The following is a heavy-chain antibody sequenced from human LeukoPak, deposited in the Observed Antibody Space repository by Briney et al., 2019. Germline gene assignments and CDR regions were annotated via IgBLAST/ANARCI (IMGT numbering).Heavy chain of an antibody. CDR3: ARDQTPFS. CDR1: GFTFSDYW. Sequence: GGNLRLSCAASGFTFSDYWMTLVRQAPGKGLEWVANIKHDGREAYYLDSVKGRFTISRDNAKSSMWLQMNSLRDEDTAVYYCARDQTPFSWGQGSLVTVSS. V-gene: IGHV3-7*01. CDR2: IKHDGREA. J-gene: IGHJ5*02. D-gene: IGHD2-15*01.